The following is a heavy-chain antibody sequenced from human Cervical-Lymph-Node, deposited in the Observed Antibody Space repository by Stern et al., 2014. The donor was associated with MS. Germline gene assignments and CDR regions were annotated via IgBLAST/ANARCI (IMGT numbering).Heavy chain of an antibody. CDR3: ARDLVGSPAY. Sequence: VQLLESGGGLVKPGGSLRLSCAASGFTFSDYYMTWIRQAPGKGLQWLSYISTDGTTIYYADSVKGRFTVSRDNAKNSLYLQMNSLRAEDTAVYFCARDLVGSPAYWGQGSAVAVSS. D-gene: IGHD1-26*01. CDR2: ISTDGTTI. J-gene: IGHJ4*02. CDR1: GFTFSDYY. V-gene: IGHV3-11*01.